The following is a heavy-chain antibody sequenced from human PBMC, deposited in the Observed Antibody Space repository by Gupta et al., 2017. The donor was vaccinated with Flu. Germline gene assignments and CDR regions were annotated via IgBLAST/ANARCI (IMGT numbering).Heavy chain of an antibody. V-gene: IGHV3-30*18. J-gene: IGHJ4*02. D-gene: IGHD3-22*01. CDR1: GFIFSNYG. CDR2: ISYEGSNK. CDR3: AKSGDSSGYDIDY. Sequence: QVQLVESGGGVVQPGRSLRLSCAASGFIFSNYGMHWVRQAPGQGLEWVALISYEGSNKYYADSVKGRFTMSRDNSKNTLYLQMNSLRAEDTAVYYCAKSGDSSGYDIDYWGQGTLVTVSS.